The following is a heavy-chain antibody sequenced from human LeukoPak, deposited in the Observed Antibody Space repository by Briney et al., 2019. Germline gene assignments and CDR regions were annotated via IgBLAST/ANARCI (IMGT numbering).Heavy chain of an antibody. D-gene: IGHD3-10*01. J-gene: IGHJ5*02. CDR3: ARRRAYYYGSGSFGYNNWFDP. V-gene: IGHV4-39*01. CDR2: IYYSGSA. CDR1: GGSISRSNYY. Sequence: PSKTLSLTCTVSGGSISRSNYYWGWIRQPPGKGLEWIGSIYYSGSAYYNPSLKSRVTISVDTSKKQFSLKLSSVTAADTAVYYCARRRAYYYGSGSFGYNNWFDPWGQGTLVTVSS.